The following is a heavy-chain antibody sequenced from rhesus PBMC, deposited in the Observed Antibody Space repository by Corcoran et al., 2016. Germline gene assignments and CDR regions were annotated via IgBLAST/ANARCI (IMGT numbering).Heavy chain of an antibody. J-gene: IGHJ6*01. V-gene: IGHV4-173*01. CDR1: GGSISSNY. Sequence: QLQLQESGPGLVKPSETLSLTCAVSGGSISSNYWSWIRQPPGKGLEWIGRISGCGGSTDYNPSRTYRVTISTDPSKNPFSLKLGSVTAADTAVYYCARGIFGPFDSWGQGVVVTVSS. CDR3: ARGIFGPFDS. CDR2: ISGCGGST. D-gene: IGHD3-3*01.